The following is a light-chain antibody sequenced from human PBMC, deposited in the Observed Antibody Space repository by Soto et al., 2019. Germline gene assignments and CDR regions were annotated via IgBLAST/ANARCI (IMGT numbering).Light chain of an antibody. CDR1: QSISSS. V-gene: IGKV3-11*01. J-gene: IGKJ3*01. Sequence: EIVLTQSPAPLSLSPGERATLSCRASQSISSSLAWYQQKPDQAPRLLIYDASNRATGITARFSGSGSGTDFTLTISSLEPEDFAVYYCHQRSTWPFTFGPGTKVDIK. CDR3: HQRSTWPFT. CDR2: DAS.